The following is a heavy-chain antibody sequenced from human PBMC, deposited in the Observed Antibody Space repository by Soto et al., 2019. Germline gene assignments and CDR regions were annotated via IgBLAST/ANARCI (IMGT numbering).Heavy chain of an antibody. J-gene: IGHJ4*02. CDR1: GFTFSSYA. CDR2: ISGSGGST. V-gene: IGHV3-23*01. Sequence: GGSLRLSCAASGFTFSSYAMSWVRQAPGKGLEWVSAISGSGGSTYYADSVKGRFTISRDNSKNTLYLQVSSLRAEDTAVYYCAKDRIGVAVAGDWGQGPLVTVSS. D-gene: IGHD6-19*01. CDR3: AKDRIGVAVAGD.